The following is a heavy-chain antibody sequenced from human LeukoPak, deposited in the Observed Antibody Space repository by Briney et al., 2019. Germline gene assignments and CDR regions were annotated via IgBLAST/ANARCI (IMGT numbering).Heavy chain of an antibody. D-gene: IGHD2-2*01. CDR3: MGYCSSTSCSIGY. J-gene: IGHJ4*02. CDR1: GFTSSSYA. Sequence: GGSLRLSCSASGFTSSSYAMHWVRQAPGKGLEWVAVISYDGSNKYYADSVKGRFTISRDNSKNTLYLQMNSLRAEDTAVYYCMGYCSSTSCSIGYWGQGTLVTVSS. V-gene: IGHV3-30-3*01. CDR2: ISYDGSNK.